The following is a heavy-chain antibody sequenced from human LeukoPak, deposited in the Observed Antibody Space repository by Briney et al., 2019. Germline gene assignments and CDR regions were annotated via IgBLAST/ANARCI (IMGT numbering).Heavy chain of an antibody. Sequence: PSETLSLTCTVSGGSISSSSYYWGWIRRPPGKGLEWIGSIYYSGSTYYNPSLKSRVTISVDTSKNQSSLKLSSVTAADTAVYYCARNTIPLIYFDYWGQGTLVTVSS. V-gene: IGHV4-39*01. CDR3: ARNTIPLIYFDY. J-gene: IGHJ4*02. D-gene: IGHD3-3*01. CDR2: IYYSGST. CDR1: GGSISSSSYY.